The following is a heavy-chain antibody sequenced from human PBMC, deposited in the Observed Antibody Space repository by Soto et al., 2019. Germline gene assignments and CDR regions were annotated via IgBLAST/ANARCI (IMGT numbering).Heavy chain of an antibody. Sequence: SETLSLTCAVSGGSVKSCAYSWSWNRQPPGKVLEWLGYISQSGATYYNPSLERRVTISMDRSKNAFSLNLSSVTADDTAVYYCARGIWNIEEMIYGFYFGPWGPGTLVTVSS. V-gene: IGHV4-30-2*01. J-gene: IGHJ5*02. CDR3: ARGIWNIEEMIYGFYFGP. CDR1: GGSVKSCAYS. D-gene: IGHD2-8*01. CDR2: ISQSGAT.